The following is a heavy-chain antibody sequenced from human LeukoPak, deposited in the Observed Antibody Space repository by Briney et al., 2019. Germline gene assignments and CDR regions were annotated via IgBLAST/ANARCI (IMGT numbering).Heavy chain of an antibody. CDR2: FDPEDGET. CDR3: ARVYRDGYLQGYFDY. J-gene: IGHJ4*02. V-gene: IGHV1-24*01. CDR1: GYTLTELS. D-gene: IGHD5-24*01. Sequence: ASVKVSCKVSGYTLTELSMHWVRQAPGKGLEWMGGFDPEDGETIYAQKFQGRVTMTEDTSTDTAYMELSSLRSEDTAVYYCARVYRDGYLQGYFDYWGQGTLVTVSS.